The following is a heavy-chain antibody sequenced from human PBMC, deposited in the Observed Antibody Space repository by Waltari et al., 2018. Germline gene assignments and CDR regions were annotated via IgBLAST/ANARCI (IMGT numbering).Heavy chain of an antibody. CDR1: GEPISDDVSRWTY. J-gene: IGHJ1*01. V-gene: IGHV4-61*02. CDR2: IYSSGAV. CDR3: ANRGVGNYFKYFRL. Sequence: QVQLQESGPGLVKPTHTLSLTCTVSGEPISDDVSRWTYWTWIRQSAGKGLEWIGHIYSSGAVDYNPSLRSRVTISLDTPTRHFTLKLTSVTAADTAVYYCANRGVGNYFKYFRLWSPGTLVTVSS. D-gene: IGHD1-7*01.